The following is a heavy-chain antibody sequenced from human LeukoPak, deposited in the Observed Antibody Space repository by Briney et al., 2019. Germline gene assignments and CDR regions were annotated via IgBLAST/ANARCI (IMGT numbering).Heavy chain of an antibody. CDR3: ARGLNLYNWNYFADV. CDR2: ISYSGST. J-gene: IGHJ4*01. CDR1: GDSISNFY. D-gene: IGHD1-7*01. Sequence: SETLSLPCTVSGDSISNFYWSWIRQPPGKGLEWIGYISYSGSTNYNPSLKSRVTISVDTSKNQFSLKLTSVTAADTAVYYCARGLNLYNWNYFADVWGQGTLVTVSS. V-gene: IGHV4-59*01.